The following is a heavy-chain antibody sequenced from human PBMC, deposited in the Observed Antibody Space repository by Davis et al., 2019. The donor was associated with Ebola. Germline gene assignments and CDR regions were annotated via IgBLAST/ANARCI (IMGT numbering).Heavy chain of an antibody. Sequence: SGPTLVKPPQTLTLTCTFSGFSLSSHGVGVGWIRQPPGEALEWLALSYWDNDRRYSPSLRSRLTLTKDTSTNQVFLTMTNMDPVDTGTYYCAHIVITFGGIIADDAFDIWGQGITVTVSS. CDR1: GFSLSSHGVG. V-gene: IGHV2-5*02. J-gene: IGHJ3*02. CDR3: AHIVITFGGIIADDAFDI. D-gene: IGHD3-16*02. CDR2: SYWDNDR.